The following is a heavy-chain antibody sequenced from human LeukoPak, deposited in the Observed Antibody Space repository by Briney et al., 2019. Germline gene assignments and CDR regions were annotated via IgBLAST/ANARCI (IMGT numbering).Heavy chain of an antibody. Sequence: SEALSLTCSVSGYSITSGFYWGWIRQTPGKALEWIGSMYHSGSTYYNPSLESRVTLSVDTSRNQFSLKLTSVTAADTALYFCARDGGGRLDYYFDFWGQGSLVTVSS. J-gene: IGHJ4*02. CDR1: GYSITSGFY. CDR2: MYHSGST. CDR3: ARDGGGRLDYYFDF. D-gene: IGHD3/OR15-3a*01. V-gene: IGHV4-38-2*02.